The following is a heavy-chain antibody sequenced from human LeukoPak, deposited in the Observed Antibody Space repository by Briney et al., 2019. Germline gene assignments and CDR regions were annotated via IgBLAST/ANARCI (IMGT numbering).Heavy chain of an antibody. CDR1: GFTFSDYY. CDR2: INHSGST. D-gene: IGHD6-19*01. V-gene: IGHV4-34*01. Sequence: KPGGSLRLSCAASGFTFSDYYMSWIRQPPGKGLEWIGEINHSGSTNYNPSLKSRVTISVDTSKNQFSLKLSSVTAADTAVYYCARVGIAVAVIDYWGQGTLVTVSS. CDR3: ARVGIAVAVIDY. J-gene: IGHJ4*02.